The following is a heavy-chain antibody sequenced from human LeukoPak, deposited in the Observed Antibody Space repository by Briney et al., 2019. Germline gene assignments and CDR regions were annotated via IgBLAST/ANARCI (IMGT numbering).Heavy chain of an antibody. J-gene: IGHJ5*02. CDR3: AKDRPPDYSSRQGFSDNWFDP. Sequence: GGSLPLSCAASGLIFSSYAMTWFRQARGKGLDGVSTISDSGGSTYYADSVKGRFTIARENSKNTLYLQMISMRAEDTAFYYCAKDRPPDYSSRQGFSDNWFDPWGQETLVTVS. V-gene: IGHV3-23*01. CDR2: ISDSGGST. D-gene: IGHD3-22*01. CDR1: GLIFSSYA.